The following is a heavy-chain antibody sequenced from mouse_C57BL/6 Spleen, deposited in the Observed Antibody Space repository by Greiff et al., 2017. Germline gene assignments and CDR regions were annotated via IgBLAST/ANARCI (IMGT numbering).Heavy chain of an antibody. CDR1: GFTFSDYY. V-gene: IGHV5-16*01. CDR2: INYDGSST. D-gene: IGHD2-3*01. CDR3: ARGGFYDGYYEGYFDV. Sequence: EVQLVESEGGLVQPGSSMKLSCTASGFTFSDYYMAWVRQVPEKGLEWVANINYDGSSTYYLDSLKSRFIISRDNAKNILYLQMSSLKSEDTATYYCARGGFYDGYYEGYFDVWGTGTTVTVSS. J-gene: IGHJ1*03.